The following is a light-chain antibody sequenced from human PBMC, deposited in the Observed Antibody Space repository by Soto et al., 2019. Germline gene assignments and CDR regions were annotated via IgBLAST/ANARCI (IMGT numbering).Light chain of an antibody. Sequence: QSALTQPASVSGSPGQSITISCTGTSSDVGGYNYVSWYQQHPGKAPKLMIYEVSNRPSGVSNRFSGSKSGNTASLTISGLQAEDEADYHCSSYTGSTTRWVFGGGTKLTVL. J-gene: IGLJ3*02. V-gene: IGLV2-14*01. CDR3: SSYTGSTTRWV. CDR1: SSDVGGYNY. CDR2: EVS.